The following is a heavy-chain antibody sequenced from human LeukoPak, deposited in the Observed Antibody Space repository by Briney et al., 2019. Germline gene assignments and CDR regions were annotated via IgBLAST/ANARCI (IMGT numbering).Heavy chain of an antibody. CDR3: ARGPRWSFDY. CDR1: GGSFSGYY. D-gene: IGHD3-3*01. Sequence: PSETLSLTCAVYGGSFSGYYWSWIRQPPGKGLEWIGEINHSGSTNYNPSLKSRVTISVDTSKNQFSLKLSSVTAADTAVYYCARGPRWSFDYWGQGTLVTVSS. V-gene: IGHV4-34*01. J-gene: IGHJ4*02. CDR2: INHSGST.